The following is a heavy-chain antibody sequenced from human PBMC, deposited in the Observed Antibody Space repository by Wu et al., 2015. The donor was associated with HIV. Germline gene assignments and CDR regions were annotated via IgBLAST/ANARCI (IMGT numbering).Heavy chain of an antibody. CDR2: IIPIFDTV. Sequence: QVHLVQSGAEVKKPGSSVKVSCKASGGTFSSYIISWVRQAPGQGLEWMGRIIPIFDTVNYAQRFQGRVTITADKSTSTAYMQLSSLRSEDTAVYYCARKGSGSWDYWGQGTLVTVSS. CDR3: ARKGSGSWDY. J-gene: IGHJ4*02. D-gene: IGHD3-10*01. CDR1: GGTFSSYI. V-gene: IGHV1-69*08.